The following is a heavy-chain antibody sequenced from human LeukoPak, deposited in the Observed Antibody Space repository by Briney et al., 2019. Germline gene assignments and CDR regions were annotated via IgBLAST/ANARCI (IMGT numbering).Heavy chain of an antibody. Sequence: GSLRLSCVASGFTFTNAWMTWVRKPPGKGLEWLGEINHSGSTNYNPSLKSRVTISVDTSKNQFSLKLSSVTAADTAVYYCARAGVYSSSWYEGFDYWGQGTLVTVSS. J-gene: IGHJ4*02. CDR2: INHSGST. D-gene: IGHD6-13*01. CDR1: GFTFTNAW. V-gene: IGHV4-34*01. CDR3: ARAGVYSSSWYEGFDY.